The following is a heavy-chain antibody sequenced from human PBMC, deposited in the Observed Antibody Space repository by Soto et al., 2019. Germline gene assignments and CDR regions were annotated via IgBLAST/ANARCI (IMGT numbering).Heavy chain of an antibody. CDR1: GFTFSDYY. D-gene: IGHD2-8*01. J-gene: IGHJ6*04. V-gene: IGHV3-11*06. Sequence: PGGSLRLSCAASGFTFSDYYLSWIRQAPGKGLEWVSYISSSSSYTNYADSVKGRFTISRDNAKNSLYLQMNSLRADDTAVYYCARLSDCTNGVSSYDMDVWGEGTKVTVSS. CDR3: ARLSDCTNGVSSYDMDV. CDR2: ISSSSSYT.